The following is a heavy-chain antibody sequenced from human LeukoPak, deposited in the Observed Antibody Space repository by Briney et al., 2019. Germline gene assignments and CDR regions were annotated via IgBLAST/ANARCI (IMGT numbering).Heavy chain of an antibody. V-gene: IGHV3-23*01. CDR2: ISGSGGST. Sequence: GGSLRLSXAASGFTFSSYAMSWVCQAPGKGLEWVSAISGSGGSTYYADSVKGRFTISRDNSKNTLYLQMNSLRAEDTAVYYCAKHLDIVSSSDFVDYWGQGTLVTVSS. CDR3: AKHLDIVSSSDFVDY. CDR1: GFTFSSYA. J-gene: IGHJ4*02. D-gene: IGHD6-6*01.